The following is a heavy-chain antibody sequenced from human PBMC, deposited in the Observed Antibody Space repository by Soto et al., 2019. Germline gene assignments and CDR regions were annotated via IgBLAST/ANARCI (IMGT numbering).Heavy chain of an antibody. J-gene: IGHJ6*02. D-gene: IGHD6-13*01. CDR1: GFTFSSYE. V-gene: IGHV3-48*03. Sequence: GGSLRLSCAASGFTFSSYEMNWVRQAPGKGLEWVSYISSSGSTIYYADSVKGRFTISRDNAKNSLYLQMNSLRAEDTAVYYCASRGAAAGKDYYYYGMDVWGQGTTVTVSS. CDR3: ASRGAAAGKDYYYYGMDV. CDR2: ISSSGSTI.